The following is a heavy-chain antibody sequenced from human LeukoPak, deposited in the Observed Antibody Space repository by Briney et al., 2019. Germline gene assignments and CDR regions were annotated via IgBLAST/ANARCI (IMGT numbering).Heavy chain of an antibody. J-gene: IGHJ4*02. CDR3: ARVGAGPFDY. Sequence: GGSLRLSCVVSGFTFNSYWMSWVRQAPGKGLEWVANIKQDGSEKHYVDSVKGRFTISRDNAKNSLYLQMNSLRVEDTAVYYCARVGAGPFDYWGQGTLVTVSS. V-gene: IGHV3-7*01. CDR1: GFTFNSYW. CDR2: IKQDGSEK. D-gene: IGHD1-1*01.